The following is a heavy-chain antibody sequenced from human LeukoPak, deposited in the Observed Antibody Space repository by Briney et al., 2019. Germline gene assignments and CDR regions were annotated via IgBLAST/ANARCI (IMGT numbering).Heavy chain of an antibody. J-gene: IGHJ4*02. CDR3: VKRASYDF. CDR1: GFTFSGST. Sequence: GGSLRLSCAGSGFTFSGSTMNWVRQAPGKGLEWVSSISRDSTYIYYSDSVKGRFTISRDNAKNSLYLQMNSLRVEDTAVYYCVKRASYDFWGQGTLVTVSS. V-gene: IGHV3-21*01. CDR2: ISRDSTYI.